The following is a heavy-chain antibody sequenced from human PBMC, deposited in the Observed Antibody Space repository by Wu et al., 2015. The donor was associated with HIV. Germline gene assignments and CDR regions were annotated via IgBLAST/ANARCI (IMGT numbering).Heavy chain of an antibody. CDR1: GGTLSHYE. D-gene: IGHD2-2*01. CDR3: ARGSGRRYAQGPYYYYGMDV. V-gene: IGHV1-69*12. J-gene: IGHJ6*02. Sequence: QVQLVQSGAEVKKPGSSVKVSCKASGGTLSHYEISWMRQAPGQGLEWMGGIIPMFGTLNYAQKFQGRVTITADESTSTAYMELSSLRSEDTAVYYCARGSGRRYAQGPYYYYGMDVWGQGTTVTVSS. CDR2: IIPMFGTL.